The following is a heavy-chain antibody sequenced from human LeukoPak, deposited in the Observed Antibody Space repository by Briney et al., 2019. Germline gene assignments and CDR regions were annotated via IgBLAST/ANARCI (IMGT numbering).Heavy chain of an antibody. CDR2: IDYSGST. D-gene: IGHD6-13*01. Sequence: SETLSLTCTVSGGSVISTAYYWGWIRQPPGEGLEWIGSIDYSGSTYYHPALKIRVPISVDTANTQFPLNLSSVTATAPAYSVCARASGSSWYERRLHAYYDYIDVWGKGTTVTVSS. CDR3: ARASGSSWYERRLHAYYDYIDV. CDR1: GGSVISTAYY. V-gene: IGHV4-39*06. J-gene: IGHJ6*03.